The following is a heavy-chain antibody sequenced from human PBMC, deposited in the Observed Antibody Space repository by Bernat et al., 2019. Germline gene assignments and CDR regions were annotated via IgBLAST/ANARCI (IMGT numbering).Heavy chain of an antibody. J-gene: IGHJ4*02. CDR2: ISAYNGNT. V-gene: IGHV1-18*01. Sequence: QVQLVQSGAEVKKPGASVKVSCKASGYTFTSYGISWVRQAPGQGLEWMGWISAYNGNTNYAQKLQGRVTMTTDTSTSTAYMELRSLRSDDTAVYYCARVGAALITMVLGVPFDYFDYWGQGTLVTVSS. CDR1: GYTFTSYG. D-gene: IGHD3-10*01. CDR3: ARVGAALITMVLGVPFDYFDY.